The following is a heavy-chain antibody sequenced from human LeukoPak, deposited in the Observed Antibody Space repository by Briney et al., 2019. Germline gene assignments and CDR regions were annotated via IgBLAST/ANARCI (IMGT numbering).Heavy chain of an antibody. D-gene: IGHD1-7*01. Sequence: GSLRLSCAASGFTFSSYAMHWVRQAPGKGLEWVAVISYDGSNKYYADSVKGRFTISRDNSKNTLYLQMNSLRAEDTAVYYCARDENYGHSLYDYWGQGTLVTVSS. CDR2: ISYDGSNK. J-gene: IGHJ4*02. CDR1: GFTFSSYA. CDR3: ARDENYGHSLYDY. V-gene: IGHV3-30*04.